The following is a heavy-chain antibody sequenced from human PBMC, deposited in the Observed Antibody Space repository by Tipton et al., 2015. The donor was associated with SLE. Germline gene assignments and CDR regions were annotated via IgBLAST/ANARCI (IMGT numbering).Heavy chain of an antibody. CDR3: ARVQAYEGFDP. CDR1: GVSIGDYPWR. CDR2: VSYSGRT. V-gene: IGHV4-39*07. J-gene: IGHJ5*02. Sequence: TLSLTCSVSGVSIGDYPWRWGWIRQPPGKGLEWIGTVSYSGRTYYNPSLKSRVTISVDTSKNQFSLKLSSVTAADTAVYYCARVQAYEGFDPWGQGTLVTVSS. D-gene: IGHD3-16*01.